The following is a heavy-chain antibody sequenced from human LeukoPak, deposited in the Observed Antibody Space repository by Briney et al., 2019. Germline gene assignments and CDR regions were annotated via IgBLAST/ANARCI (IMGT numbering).Heavy chain of an antibody. CDR3: ARIIMYSSSPRDAFDI. V-gene: IGHV3-23*01. Sequence: GGSLRLSCAASGFTFSSYAMSWVRQAPGKGLEWVSAISGSGGSTYYADSAKGRFTISRDNSKNTLYLQMNSLRAEDTAVYYCARIIMYSSSPRDAFDISGQGTMVTVSS. D-gene: IGHD6-6*01. CDR1: GFTFSSYA. CDR2: ISGSGGST. J-gene: IGHJ3*02.